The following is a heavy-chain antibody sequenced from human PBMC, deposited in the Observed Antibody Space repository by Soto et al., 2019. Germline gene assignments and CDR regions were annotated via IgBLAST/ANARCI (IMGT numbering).Heavy chain of an antibody. CDR1: GFTVSSYA. CDR2: ISYDGSNK. V-gene: IGHV3-30-3*01. D-gene: IGHD3-10*01. Sequence: LILSCAASGFTVSSYAIHWVRQAPGKLLDWVAFISYDGSNKYYADSVKGRFTISRDNSKNTLYLQMNSLRAEDTAVYYCARAEYGSSDYWGQGTLVTVSS. J-gene: IGHJ4*02. CDR3: ARAEYGSSDY.